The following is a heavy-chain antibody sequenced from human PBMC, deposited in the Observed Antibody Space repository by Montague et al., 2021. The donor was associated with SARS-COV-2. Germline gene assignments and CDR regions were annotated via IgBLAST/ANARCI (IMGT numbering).Heavy chain of an antibody. D-gene: IGHD3-10*01. V-gene: IGHV4-39*07. CDR3: GLGRGFAVGNHYYYSYGLDV. CDR1: GGSIRSSSHF. Sequence: SETLSLTCTVSGGSIRSSSHFWGWCRQPPWQRLEWLGTISYSGSTYYSPSLKSRGIISADTSKNQFSLNLRSVTAADTAVYFCGLGRGFAVGNHYYYSYGLDVWGQGTPVTVSS. J-gene: IGHJ6*02. CDR2: ISYSGST.